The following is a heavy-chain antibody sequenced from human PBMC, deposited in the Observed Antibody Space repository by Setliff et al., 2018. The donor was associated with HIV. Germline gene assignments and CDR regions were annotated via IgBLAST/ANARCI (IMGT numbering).Heavy chain of an antibody. CDR1: GYTFTSYA. V-gene: IGHV1-3*01. D-gene: IGHD2-21*01. CDR3: ARDHQTMLWLDY. J-gene: IGHJ4*02. Sequence: ASVKVSCKASGYTFTSYAIHWVRQAPGQRLEWMGWTNAGNGKTKYSQKFQGRVTITRDTSASTAYMELSSLRSEDTAVYYCARDHQTMLWLDYWGQGTLVTVSS. CDR2: TNAGNGKT.